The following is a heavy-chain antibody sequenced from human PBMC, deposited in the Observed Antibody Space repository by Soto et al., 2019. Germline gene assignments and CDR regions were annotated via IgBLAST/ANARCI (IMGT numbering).Heavy chain of an antibody. D-gene: IGHD2-15*01. CDR2: ISGSGGST. V-gene: IGHV3-23*01. CDR1: GFTFSSYA. CDR3: AKDLGYCSGGSCYRDTEYFQH. Sequence: GGSLRLSCAAPGFTFSSYAMSWVRQAPGKGLEWVSAISGSGGSTYYADSVKGRFTISRDNSKNTLYLQMNSLRAEDTAVYYCAKDLGYCSGGSCYRDTEYFQHWGQGTLVTVS. J-gene: IGHJ1*01.